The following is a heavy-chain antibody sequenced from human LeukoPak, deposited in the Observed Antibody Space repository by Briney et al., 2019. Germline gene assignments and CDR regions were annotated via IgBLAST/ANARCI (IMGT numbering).Heavy chain of an antibody. J-gene: IGHJ4*02. Sequence: ASVKVSCKASGYTFTSYYMHWVRQAPGQGLEWMGIINPSGGSTSYAQKFQGRVTMTEDTSTDTAYMELSSLRSEDTAVYYCATGPIYDFWSGYYDYWGQGTLVTVSS. CDR1: GYTFTSYY. CDR3: ATGPIYDFWSGYYDY. D-gene: IGHD3-3*01. CDR2: INPSGGST. V-gene: IGHV1-46*03.